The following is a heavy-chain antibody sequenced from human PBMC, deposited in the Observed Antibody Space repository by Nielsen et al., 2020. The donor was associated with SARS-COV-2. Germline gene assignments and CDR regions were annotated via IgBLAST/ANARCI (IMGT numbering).Heavy chain of an antibody. J-gene: IGHJ4*02. CDR1: GFTFSSYS. D-gene: IGHD6-19*01. V-gene: IGHV3-21*01. Sequence: GESLKISCAASGFTFSSYSMNWVRQAPGKGLEWVSSISSSNSYIYYADSVKGRFTISRDNAKNSLYLQMNSLRAEDTAVYYCARVDTVAAFDYWGQGTLVTVSS. CDR2: ISSSNSYI. CDR3: ARVDTVAAFDY.